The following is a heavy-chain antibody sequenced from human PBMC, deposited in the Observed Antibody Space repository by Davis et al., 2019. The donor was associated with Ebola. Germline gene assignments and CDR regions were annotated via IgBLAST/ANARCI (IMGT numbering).Heavy chain of an antibody. CDR2: SRSQGYSYTT. CDR3: ARAYCGGDCSHFDS. D-gene: IGHD2-21*02. J-gene: IGHJ4*02. Sequence: GESLKISCAASGIIFSNNHMDWVRQAPGKGLEWLGRSRSQGYSYTTEYAASVRGRFTISRDNLKNSLYLQMNSLKTEDTAVYYCARAYCGGDCSHFDSWGQGTLVTVSS. CDR1: GIIFSNNH. V-gene: IGHV3-72*01.